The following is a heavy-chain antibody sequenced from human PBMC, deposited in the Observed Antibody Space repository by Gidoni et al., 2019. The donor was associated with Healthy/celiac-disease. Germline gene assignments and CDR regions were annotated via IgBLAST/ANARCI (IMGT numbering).Heavy chain of an antibody. D-gene: IGHD3-10*01. Sequence: EGQLLESGGGLVQRGGSLRLSCAASGFTFRSYALSWVRQAPGRGLEWVSAISGSVGSTYYADSVKGRFTISRDNSKNTLYLQMNSLRAEDTAVYYCAKSSGSYFPDLDYWGQGTLVTVSS. J-gene: IGHJ4*02. CDR3: AKSSGSYFPDLDY. CDR1: GFTFRSYA. CDR2: ISGSVGST. V-gene: IGHV3-23*01.